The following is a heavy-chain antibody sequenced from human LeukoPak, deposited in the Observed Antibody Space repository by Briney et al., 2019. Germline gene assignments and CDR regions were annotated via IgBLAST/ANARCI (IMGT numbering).Heavy chain of an antibody. CDR3: AKEWKYSSSWYQYYFDC. CDR2: ISGSGDTS. Sequence: GGSLRLSCAASGFTVSSYAMSWVRQAPGKGLEWVSAISGSGDTSYYADSVRGRFTISRDISNNTLFLQMDSLRAEDTAVYFCAKEWKYSSSWYQYYFDCWGQGTLVTVSS. D-gene: IGHD6-13*01. J-gene: IGHJ4*02. V-gene: IGHV3-23*01. CDR1: GFTVSSYA.